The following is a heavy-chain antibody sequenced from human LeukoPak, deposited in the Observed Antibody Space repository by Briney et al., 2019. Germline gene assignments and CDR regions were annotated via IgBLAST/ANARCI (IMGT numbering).Heavy chain of an antibody. Sequence: ASVKVSCKASGYTFTGYYMHWVRQAPGQGLEWMGWINPNSGGTNYAQKFQGRVTMTRDTSISTAYMELSRLRSDDTAVYYRARVMAARQDNWFDPWGQGTLVTVSS. J-gene: IGHJ5*02. CDR1: GYTFTGYY. CDR3: ARVMAARQDNWFDP. CDR2: INPNSGGT. D-gene: IGHD6-6*01. V-gene: IGHV1-2*02.